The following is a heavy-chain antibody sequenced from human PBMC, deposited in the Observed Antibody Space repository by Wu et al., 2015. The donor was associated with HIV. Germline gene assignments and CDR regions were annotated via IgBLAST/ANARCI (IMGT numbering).Heavy chain of an antibody. CDR2: IIPLFGTR. Sequence: QVQLVQSGAEVKKPGSSVKISCKASGNTFNAINWVRQAPGQGLEWMGGIIPLFGTRDYAQVFQGRVTITTDESTSTAYMTLTSLTSEDTAVYYCVTPRSPGFSSAWPTYFDYWGQGTLVTVSS. CDR1: GNTFNA. CDR3: VTPRSPGFSSAWPTYFDY. D-gene: IGHD6-19*01. V-gene: IGHV1-69*05. J-gene: IGHJ4*02.